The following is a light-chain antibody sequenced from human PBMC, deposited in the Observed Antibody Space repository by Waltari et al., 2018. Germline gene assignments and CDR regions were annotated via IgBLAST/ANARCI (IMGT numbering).Light chain of an antibody. V-gene: IGLV2-23*02. Sequence: QSALTQPASVSGSPGQSITISCTGTSSDVGSYNLVSWYQQHPGKAPKLMIYEVSRRRSGVSNRFSGSKSGNTASLTIAGLQAEDESDYYCCSYAGSNTPMVFGGGTKLTVL. CDR2: EVS. CDR3: CSYAGSNTPMV. CDR1: SSDVGSYNL. J-gene: IGLJ2*01.